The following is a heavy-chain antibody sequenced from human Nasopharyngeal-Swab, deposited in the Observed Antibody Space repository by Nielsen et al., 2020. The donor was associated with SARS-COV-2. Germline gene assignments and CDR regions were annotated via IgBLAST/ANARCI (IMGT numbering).Heavy chain of an antibody. CDR3: ARGDDTTDYYEPFDS. V-gene: IGHV3-21*01. CDR1: GFTFSSYS. J-gene: IGHJ4*02. D-gene: IGHD3-22*01. CDR2: ISSSSSYI. Sequence: GGSLRLSCAASGFTFSSYSMNWVRQAPGKGLEWVSSISSSSSYIYYADSVKGRFTISRDNAKNSVYLQMNSLRAEDSAVYYCARGDDTTDYYEPFDSWGQGTLVTVSS.